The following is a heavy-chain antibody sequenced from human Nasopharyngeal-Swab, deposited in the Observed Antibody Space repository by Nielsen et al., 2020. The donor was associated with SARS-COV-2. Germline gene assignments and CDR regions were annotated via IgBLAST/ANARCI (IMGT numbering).Heavy chain of an antibody. Sequence: SETLSLTCTVSGGSISSGGYYWGWIRQPPGKGLEWVGYIYYSGSSNYNPSLKSRVTISVDTSKNQFSLKLSSVTAADTAVYYCARGRQYQLLFIFVEDAFDIWGQGTMVTVSS. CDR3: ARGRQYQLLFIFVEDAFDI. CDR2: IYYSGSS. V-gene: IGHV4-61*08. CDR1: GGSISSGGYY. J-gene: IGHJ3*02. D-gene: IGHD2-2*01.